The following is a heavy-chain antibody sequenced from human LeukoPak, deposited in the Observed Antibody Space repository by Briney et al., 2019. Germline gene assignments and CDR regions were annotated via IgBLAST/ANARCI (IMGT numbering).Heavy chain of an antibody. V-gene: IGHV3-30*02. J-gene: IGHJ3*02. D-gene: IGHD3-22*01. CDR2: IRFDGTSA. CDR3: AKGPVVMVNDAFDI. Sequence: PAGSLSLSCAAAGFIFTSYGMLWVRAAPGRGREWVAFIRFDGTSAYCADSEKRRFTDYRDNSENALYLHRDSLRVEDTAVHYCAKGPVVMVNDAFDIWGQGTMVIVSS. CDR1: GFIFTSYG.